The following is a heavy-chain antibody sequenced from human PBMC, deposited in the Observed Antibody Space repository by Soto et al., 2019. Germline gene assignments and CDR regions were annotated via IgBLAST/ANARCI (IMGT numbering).Heavy chain of an antibody. CDR3: ARDIGSYAYGEGY. V-gene: IGHV4-4*07. CDR1: GGSINSYW. Sequence: PSETLSLTCNVSGGSINSYWWSWIRQPAGKGLEWIGRVYSSGTTDYNPSLNSRVTMSIETSKNQSSLKLSSVTAADTAVYYCARDIGSYAYGEGYWGQGIQVTVSS. J-gene: IGHJ4*02. CDR2: VYSSGTT. D-gene: IGHD3-10*01.